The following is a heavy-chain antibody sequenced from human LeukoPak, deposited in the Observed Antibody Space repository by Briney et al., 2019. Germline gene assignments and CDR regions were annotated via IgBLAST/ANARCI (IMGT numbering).Heavy chain of an antibody. CDR1: GGSISSSSYY. CDR3: ARRRVLTGYYGDY. Sequence: SETLSLTCTVSGGSISSSSYYWGWIRQPPGKGLEWIGSIYYSGSTYYNPSLKSRVTISVDTSKNQFSLKLSSVTAADTAVYYCARRRVLTGYYGDYWGQGTLVTVSS. D-gene: IGHD3-9*01. CDR2: IYYSGST. V-gene: IGHV4-39*01. J-gene: IGHJ4*02.